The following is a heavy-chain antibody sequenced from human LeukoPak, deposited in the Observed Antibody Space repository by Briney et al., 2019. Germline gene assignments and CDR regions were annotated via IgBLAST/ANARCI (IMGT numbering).Heavy chain of an antibody. CDR2: INHSGST. Sequence: SETLSLTCAVYGGSFSGYYWSWIRQPPGKGLEWIGEINHSGSTNYNPSLKSRVTISVDTSKNQFSLKLSSVTAADTAVYYCAVVGPKRVTPNYWGRGTLVTVSS. V-gene: IGHV4-34*01. CDR3: AVVGPKRVTPNY. J-gene: IGHJ4*02. CDR1: GGSFSGYY. D-gene: IGHD2-15*01.